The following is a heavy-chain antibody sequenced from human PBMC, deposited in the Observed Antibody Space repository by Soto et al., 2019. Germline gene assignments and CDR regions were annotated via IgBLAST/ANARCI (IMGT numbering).Heavy chain of an antibody. V-gene: IGHV2-26*01. J-gene: IGHJ4*02. CDR2: IFSNDEK. CDR1: GFSLSNARMG. CDR3: ARTRRYWNYGTLYFDY. Sequence: GSGPTLVNPTETLTLTCTVSGFSLSNARMGVSWIRQPPGKALEWLAHIFSNDEKSYSTSLESRLTISKDTSKSQVVLTMTNMDPVDTATYYCARTRRYWNYGTLYFDYWGQGTLVTVSS. D-gene: IGHD1-7*01.